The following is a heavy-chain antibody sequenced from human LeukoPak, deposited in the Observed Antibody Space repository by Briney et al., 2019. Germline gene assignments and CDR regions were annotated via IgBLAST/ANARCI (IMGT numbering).Heavy chain of an antibody. Sequence: ASVIVSFMGSGYTLTELSMHWVRQAPAEGLEGMGGFDIKDGETIYLQKFQGRVTMTEHTSTDTAYMELSSLRSEDTAVYYCATTRERITIFGVVSAFDYWGQGTLVSVSS. J-gene: IGHJ4*02. CDR2: FDIKDGET. V-gene: IGHV1-24*01. CDR1: GYTLTELS. D-gene: IGHD3-3*01. CDR3: ATTRERITIFGVVSAFDY.